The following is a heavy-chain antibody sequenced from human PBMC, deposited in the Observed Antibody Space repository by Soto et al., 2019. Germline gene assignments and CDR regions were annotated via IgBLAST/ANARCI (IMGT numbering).Heavy chain of an antibody. V-gene: IGHV3-30*18. J-gene: IGHJ2*01. CDR2: ISYDGSNK. CDR1: GFTFSSYG. Sequence: QVQLVESGGGVVQPGRSLRLSCAASGFTFSSYGMHWVRQAPGKGLEWVAVISYDGSNKYYADSVKGRFTISRDNSKNQLSXQMNSLRAEDTAVYYCAKDAIAAAGASVFGWYFDLWGRGTLVTVSS. CDR3: AKDAIAAAGASVFGWYFDL. D-gene: IGHD6-13*01.